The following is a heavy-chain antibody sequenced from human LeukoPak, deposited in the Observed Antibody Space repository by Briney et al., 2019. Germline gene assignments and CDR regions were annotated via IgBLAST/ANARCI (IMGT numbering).Heavy chain of an antibody. CDR3: AKDGVATGLTHFDY. CDR1: GITFSPYA. D-gene: IGHD5-12*01. Sequence: GGSLRLSCAASGITFSPYAMHWVRQAPGKGLEYVSAISSNGDSTYYANSVKGRFTISRDNSQNTLYLQMSSLRAEDTAVYYCAKDGVATGLTHFDYWGQGTLVTVSS. CDR2: ISSNGDST. J-gene: IGHJ4*02. V-gene: IGHV3-64*01.